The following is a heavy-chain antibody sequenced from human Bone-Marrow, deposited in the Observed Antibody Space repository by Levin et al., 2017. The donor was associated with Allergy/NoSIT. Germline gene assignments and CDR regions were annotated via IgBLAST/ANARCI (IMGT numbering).Heavy chain of an antibody. V-gene: IGHV3-11*03. J-gene: IGHJ5*02. CDR1: GFIFSAYY. D-gene: IGHD3-22*01. Sequence: LSLTCSASGFIFSAYYMTWVRQAPGKGLEWVSYISIRDAYINYADSVRGRFTISRDDSRNSLYLVMTSLRVEDTAVYYCARNQDLYDYDSTPIDLCGQGTLVTVSS. CDR2: ISIRDAYI. CDR3: ARNQDLYDYDSTPIDL.